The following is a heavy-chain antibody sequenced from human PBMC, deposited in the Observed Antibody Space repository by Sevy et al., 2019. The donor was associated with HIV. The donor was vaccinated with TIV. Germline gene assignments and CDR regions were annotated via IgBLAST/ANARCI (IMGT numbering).Heavy chain of an antibody. CDR2: FDPEDDET. J-gene: IGHJ4*02. V-gene: IGHV1-24*01. CDR1: GYTLTDLA. Sequence: ASVKVSCKVSGYTLTDLAMHWVRQAPGEGLEWMGGFDPEDDETIYAQRFQGRVTMTEDTSTDTAYMELTSLRSEDTAVYYCATDLWFYYGDFRGFWGQGTLVTVSS. CDR3: ATDLWFYYGDFRGF. D-gene: IGHD4-17*01.